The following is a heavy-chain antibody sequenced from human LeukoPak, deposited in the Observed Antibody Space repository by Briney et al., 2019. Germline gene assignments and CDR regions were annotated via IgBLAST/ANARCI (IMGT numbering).Heavy chain of an antibody. V-gene: IGHV1-18*01. CDR3: ARVISGGSCYGVHGCYWFDP. CDR2: ISAYNGNT. CDR1: GYTFTSYG. Sequence: ASVKVSCKASGYTFTSYGISWVRQAPGQGLEWMGWISAYNGNTNYAQKLQGRVTMTTGTSTSTAYMELRSLRSDDTAVYYCARVISGGSCYGVHGCYWFDPWGQGTLVTVSS. D-gene: IGHD2-15*01. J-gene: IGHJ5*02.